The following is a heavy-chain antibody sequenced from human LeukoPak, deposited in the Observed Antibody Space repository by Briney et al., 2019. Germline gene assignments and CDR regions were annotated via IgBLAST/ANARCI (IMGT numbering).Heavy chain of an antibody. D-gene: IGHD2-15*01. CDR1: GVSFSGYY. V-gene: IGHV4-34*01. J-gene: IGHJ5*02. CDR3: ARSENVVREGNWFDP. Sequence: SETLSLTCAVYGVSFSGYYWSWLRQPPGKGLEWIGEINHSGSTNYNPSLKSRVTISVDTSKNQFSLKLSSVTAADTAVYYCARSENVVREGNWFDPWGQGTLVTVSS. CDR2: INHSGST.